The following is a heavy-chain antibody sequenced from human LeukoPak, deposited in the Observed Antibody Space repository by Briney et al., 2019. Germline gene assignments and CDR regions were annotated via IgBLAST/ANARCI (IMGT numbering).Heavy chain of an antibody. CDR2: FYFSGST. CDR1: GGSISSSSYY. V-gene: IGHV4-39*01. Sequence: KPSETLSLTCTVSGGSISSSSYYWGWIRQPPGKGLEGIGSFYFSGSTYYNPSLKIRVTISVDTSKSQFSLKLSSVTAADTAVYYCATFRGYCSGRSCYHFDYWGQGTLVTVSS. CDR3: ATFRGYCSGRSCYHFDY. D-gene: IGHD2-15*01. J-gene: IGHJ4*02.